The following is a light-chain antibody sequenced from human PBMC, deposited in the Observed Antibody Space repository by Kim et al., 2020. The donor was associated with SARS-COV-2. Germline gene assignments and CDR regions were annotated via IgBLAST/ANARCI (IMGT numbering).Light chain of an antibody. Sequence: DIQMTQSPSSLSASVGDRVTITCQASQRISIYLAWYQQKPGKAPKLLIYAASNLQSGVPSRFSGSGSGTDFTLTISSLQPEDIATYYCQQYDNPPFTFGQGTQLEIK. J-gene: IGKJ5*01. V-gene: IGKV1-27*01. CDR1: QRISIY. CDR3: QQYDNPPFT. CDR2: AAS.